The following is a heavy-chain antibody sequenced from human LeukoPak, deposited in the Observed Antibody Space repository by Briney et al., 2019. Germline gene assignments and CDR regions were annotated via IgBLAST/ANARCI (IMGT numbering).Heavy chain of an antibody. J-gene: IGHJ4*02. CDR3: ARDRYYGSGSYVSY. V-gene: IGHV3-48*03. D-gene: IGHD3-10*01. Sequence: GGSLRLSCAASGFTFSSYEMNWVRQAPGKGLEWVSYISSSGSTIYYADSVKGRFTISRDNAKNSLYLQMNSLRAEDTAVYYCARDRYYGSGSYVSYWGQGTLVTVSS. CDR1: GFTFSSYE. CDR2: ISSSGSTI.